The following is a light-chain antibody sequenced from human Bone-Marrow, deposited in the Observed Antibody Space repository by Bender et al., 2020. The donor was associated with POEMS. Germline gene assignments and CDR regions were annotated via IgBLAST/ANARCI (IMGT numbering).Light chain of an antibody. Sequence: QSALTQPASVSGSPGQSITISCTGTSSDVGNYNLVSWYQQQPGKAPKLIIYEGSKRPSGVSNRFSGSKSGNTASLTISGLQAEDEADYYCCSYASSSTIVFGTGTKVTVL. J-gene: IGLJ1*01. V-gene: IGLV2-23*01. CDR3: CSYASSSTIV. CDR2: EGS. CDR1: SSDVGNYNL.